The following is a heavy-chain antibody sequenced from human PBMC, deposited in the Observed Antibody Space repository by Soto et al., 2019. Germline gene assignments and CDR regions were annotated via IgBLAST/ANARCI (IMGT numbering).Heavy chain of an antibody. V-gene: IGHV4-34*01. CDR1: GGSFSGYH. Sequence: SETLSLTCAVYGGSFSGYHWSWIRQPPGKGLEWIGEINHSGSTNYNPSLKSRVTISVDTSKNQFSLKLSSVTAADTAVYYCARIYGSGNYYYYYYGMDVWGQGTTVTVSS. J-gene: IGHJ6*02. D-gene: IGHD3-10*01. CDR3: ARIYGSGNYYYYYYGMDV. CDR2: INHSGST.